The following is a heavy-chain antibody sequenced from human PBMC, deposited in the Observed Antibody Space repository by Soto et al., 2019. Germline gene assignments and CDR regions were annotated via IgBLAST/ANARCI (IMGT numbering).Heavy chain of an antibody. Sequence: TLSLTCTVSGGSISSYYWSWIRQPPGKGLEWIGYIYYSGSTNYNPSLKSRVTISVDTSKNQFSLKLSSVTAADTAVYYCARERWLQFSAFDIWGQGTMVTVSS. D-gene: IGHD5-12*01. CDR1: GGSISSYY. CDR3: ARERWLQFSAFDI. V-gene: IGHV4-59*01. CDR2: IYYSGST. J-gene: IGHJ3*02.